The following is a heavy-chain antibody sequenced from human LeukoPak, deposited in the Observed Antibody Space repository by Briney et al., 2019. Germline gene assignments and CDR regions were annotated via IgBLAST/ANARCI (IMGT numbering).Heavy chain of an antibody. V-gene: IGHV3-53*01. CDR3: ARGRDAYQKAFHY. J-gene: IGHJ4*02. CDR1: GFTVSDYY. CDR2: LYNRGNA. Sequence: GGSLRLSCAASGFTVSDYYMSWVRQAPGKGLEWVSVLYNRGNADYADSVKGRFTISRDSSKNTLYLQMDSLRVDDTAVYYCARGRDAYQKAFHYWGQGTLVTVSS. D-gene: IGHD5-24*01.